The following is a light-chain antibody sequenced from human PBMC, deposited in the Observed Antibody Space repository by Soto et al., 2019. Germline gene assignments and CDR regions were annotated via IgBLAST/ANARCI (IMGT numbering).Light chain of an antibody. CDR3: QQAYGAPPT. CDR2: AAP. Sequence: DIQVTQSPSSLSASVGDRVTITCRASQSITTFLNWYQQKPGNAPKLLIYAAPSLQTGVPSRFSGSGSGTDFTLTISSLQREDFATYYCQQAYGAPPTFGQGTKVDIK. J-gene: IGKJ1*01. V-gene: IGKV1-39*01. CDR1: QSITTF.